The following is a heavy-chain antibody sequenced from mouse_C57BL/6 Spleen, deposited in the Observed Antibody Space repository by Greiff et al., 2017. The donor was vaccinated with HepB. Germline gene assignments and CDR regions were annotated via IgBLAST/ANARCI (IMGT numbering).Heavy chain of an antibody. CDR3: ARSRGGYFDV. CDR2: IYPGSGST. V-gene: IGHV1-55*01. Sequence: VQLQQSGAELVKPGASVKMSCKASGYTFTSYWITWVKQRPGQGLEWIGDIYPGSGSTNYNEKFKSKATLTVDTSSSTAYMQLRSLTSEDSAVYYCARSRGGYFDVWGTVTTVTVSS. CDR1: GYTFTSYW. J-gene: IGHJ1*03.